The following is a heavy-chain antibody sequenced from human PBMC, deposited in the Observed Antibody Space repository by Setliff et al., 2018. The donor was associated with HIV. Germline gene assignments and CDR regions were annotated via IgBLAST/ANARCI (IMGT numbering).Heavy chain of an antibody. CDR2: ISSSGTTI. V-gene: IGHV3-11*04. J-gene: IGHJ2*01. CDR1: GFTFSDYY. Sequence: PGGSLRLSCTASGFTFSDYYMSWIRQSPGKGLEWISYISSSGTTIYYADSVKGRFTISRDNAKNSLYLEMNSLRAEETAVYYCARVRGYYDLWGRGTLVTVSS. CDR3: ARVRGYYDL. D-gene: IGHD3-10*01.